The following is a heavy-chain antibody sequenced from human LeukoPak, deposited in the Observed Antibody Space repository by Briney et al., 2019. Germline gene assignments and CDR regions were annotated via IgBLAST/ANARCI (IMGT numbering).Heavy chain of an antibody. J-gene: IGHJ4*02. CDR3: TRGMDRITMVRGVSY. D-gene: IGHD3-10*01. CDR1: GFTFGDYA. V-gene: IGHV3-49*03. Sequence: PTGGSLRLSCTASGFTFGDYAMSWFRQAPGKGLEWVGFTRSKAYGGTTEYAASVKGRFTISRDDSKSIAYLQMNSLKTEDTAVYYCTRGMDRITMVRGVSYWGQGTLVTVSS. CDR2: TRSKAYGGTT.